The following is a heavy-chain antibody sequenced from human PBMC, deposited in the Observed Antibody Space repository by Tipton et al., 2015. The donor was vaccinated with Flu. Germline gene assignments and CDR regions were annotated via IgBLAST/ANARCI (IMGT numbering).Heavy chain of an antibody. J-gene: IGHJ4*02. V-gene: IGHV3-23*01. CDR2: ISGSGGST. CDR1: GFTFSTYF. CDR3: AKGDTMVRGALNDY. Sequence: SLRLSCAASGFTFSTYFMSWVRQAPGKGLEWVSAISGSGGSTYYADSVKGRFTISRDNSKNTLYLQMNSLRAEDTAVYYCAKGDTMVRGALNDYWGQGTLVTVSS. D-gene: IGHD3-10*01.